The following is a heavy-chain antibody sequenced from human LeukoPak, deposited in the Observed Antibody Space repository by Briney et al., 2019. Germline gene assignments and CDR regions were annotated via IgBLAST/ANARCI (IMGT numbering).Heavy chain of an antibody. J-gene: IGHJ3*02. CDR3: ARGLEGWLQFHAFDI. CDR2: IKQDGSEK. D-gene: IGHD5-24*01. Sequence: TGGSLRLSCAASGFTFGSYWMSWVRQAPGKGLEWVANIKQDGSEKYYVDSVKGRFTISRDNAKNSLYLQMNSLRAEDTAVYYCARGLEGWLQFHAFDIWGQGTMVTVSS. CDR1: GFTFGSYW. V-gene: IGHV3-7*01.